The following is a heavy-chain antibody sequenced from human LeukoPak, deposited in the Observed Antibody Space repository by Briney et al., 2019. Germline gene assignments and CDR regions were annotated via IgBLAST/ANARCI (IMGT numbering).Heavy chain of an antibody. CDR3: ARDNLYYGSDY. J-gene: IGHJ4*02. V-gene: IGHV1-18*01. CDR2: ISASNGNT. Sequence: LWASVKVSCKASGYTFTSYDISWVRQAPGQGLEWMGWISASNGNTNYAQILQGRVTLTTDTSTSTAYMELRSLTSDDTAVYYCARDNLYYGSDYWGQGTLVTVSS. CDR1: GYTFTSYD. D-gene: IGHD3-3*01.